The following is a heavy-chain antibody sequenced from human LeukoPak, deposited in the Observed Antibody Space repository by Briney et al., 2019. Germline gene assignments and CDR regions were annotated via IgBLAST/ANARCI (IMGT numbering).Heavy chain of an antibody. Sequence: SETLSLTCTVSGGSISSYYWSWIRQPPGKGLEWIGYIYYSGSTNYNPSLKSRVTISVDTSKNQFSLKLNSVTAADTAVYYCARGVRNYQIFDYWGQGTLVTVSS. J-gene: IGHJ4*02. D-gene: IGHD3-10*01. CDR3: ARGVRNYQIFDY. CDR1: GGSISSYY. V-gene: IGHV4-59*01. CDR2: IYYSGST.